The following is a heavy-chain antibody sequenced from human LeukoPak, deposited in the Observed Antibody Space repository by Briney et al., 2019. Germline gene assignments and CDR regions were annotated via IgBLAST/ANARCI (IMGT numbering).Heavy chain of an antibody. J-gene: IGHJ2*01. CDR2: ISSDGITT. D-gene: IGHD3-16*01. Sequence: AGGSLRLSCAASGFTFSSYWMYWVRQAPGKGLVWVSRISSDGITTNYADSVKGRFTISSDNAKNSLYLQMNSLRAEDTAVYYCARAFDYWYFDLWGRGTLVTVSS. V-gene: IGHV3-74*01. CDR1: GFTFSSYW. CDR3: ARAFDYWYFDL.